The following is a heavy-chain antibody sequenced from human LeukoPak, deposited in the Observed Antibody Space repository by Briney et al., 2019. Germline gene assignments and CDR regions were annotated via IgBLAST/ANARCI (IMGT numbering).Heavy chain of an antibody. CDR3: VRDSEGSFDS. J-gene: IGHJ4*02. CDR1: GFTFGTYD. D-gene: IGHD3/OR15-3a*01. V-gene: IGHV3-23*01. Sequence: GRSLRLSCAASGFTFGTYDMSWVRQPPGKGLEWVSTLACLDSSCTEYYSDSVKGRFSISRDKSRSTLSLQLNSLRVEDTDMYCCVRDSEGSFDSWGQGTLVTVSS. CDR2: CLDSSCTE.